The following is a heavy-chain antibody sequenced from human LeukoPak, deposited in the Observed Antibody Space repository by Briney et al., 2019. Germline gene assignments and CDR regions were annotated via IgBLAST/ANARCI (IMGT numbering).Heavy chain of an antibody. J-gene: IGHJ6*02. Sequence: GGSLRLSCAASGFTFSSYWMSWVRQAPGKGLEWVANIKQDGSEKYYVDSVKGRFTISRDNAKNSLYLQMNSLRAEDTAVYYCARELITMIVVSSPYHYYYGMDVWGQGTTVTVSS. D-gene: IGHD3-22*01. CDR2: IKQDGSEK. V-gene: IGHV3-7*01. CDR1: GFTFSSYW. CDR3: ARELITMIVVSSPYHYYYGMDV.